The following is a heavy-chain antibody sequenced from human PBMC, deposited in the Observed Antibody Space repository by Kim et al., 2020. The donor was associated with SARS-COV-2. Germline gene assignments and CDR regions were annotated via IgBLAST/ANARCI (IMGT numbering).Heavy chain of an antibody. Sequence: ASVKVSCKASGYTFTSYAMHWVRQAPGQRLEWMGWINAGNGNTKYSQKFQGRVTITRDTSASTAYMELSSLRSEDTAVYYCARMGIAAAGLYYYYGMDVWGQGTTVTVSS. CDR3: ARMGIAAAGLYYYYGMDV. CDR2: INAGNGNT. V-gene: IGHV1-3*01. CDR1: GYTFTSYA. D-gene: IGHD6-13*01. J-gene: IGHJ6*02.